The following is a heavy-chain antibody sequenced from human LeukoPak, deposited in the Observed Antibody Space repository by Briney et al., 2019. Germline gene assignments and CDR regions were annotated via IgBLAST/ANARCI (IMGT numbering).Heavy chain of an antibody. J-gene: IGHJ1*01. D-gene: IGHD6-25*01. CDR2: ISYDESKI. Sequence: GGSLRLSCTGSGFSFTNYAMHWIRQAPGEGLEWVAVISYDESKIYYADSVKGRFTISRDLSTNTLYLQMNSLTTEDTAMYFCARRPVAAEYFQHWGQGTLVTVSS. CDR1: GFSFTNYA. CDR3: ARRPVAAEYFQH. V-gene: IGHV3-30*03.